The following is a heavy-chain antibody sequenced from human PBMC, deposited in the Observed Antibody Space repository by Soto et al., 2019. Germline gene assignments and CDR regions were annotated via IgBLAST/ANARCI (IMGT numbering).Heavy chain of an antibody. D-gene: IGHD6-6*01. CDR3: ARVGYSSSSGYFDY. V-gene: IGHV1-69*13. CDR2: IIPIFGTA. CDR1: GGTFSSYA. J-gene: IGHJ4*02. Sequence: SVKVSCKASGGTFSSYAISCVRQAPGQGLEWMGGIIPIFGTANYAQKFQGRVTITADESTSTAYMELSSLRSEDTAVYYCARVGYSSSSGYFDYWGQGTLVTVSS.